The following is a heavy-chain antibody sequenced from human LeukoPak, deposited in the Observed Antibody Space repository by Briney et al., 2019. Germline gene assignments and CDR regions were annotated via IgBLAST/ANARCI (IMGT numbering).Heavy chain of an antibody. CDR1: GFTLSVYA. CDR2: ISGGGGST. Sequence: PGGSLRLSCAASGFTLSVYAMSCVRQAPGKGLEWVSAISGGGGSTYYADSVKGRFTISTDNSKNTLYLQMNSLRAEDTAVYYCAKDLGWFGELSPYYFDYWGQGTLVTVSS. J-gene: IGHJ4*02. D-gene: IGHD3-10*01. V-gene: IGHV3-23*01. CDR3: AKDLGWFGELSPYYFDY.